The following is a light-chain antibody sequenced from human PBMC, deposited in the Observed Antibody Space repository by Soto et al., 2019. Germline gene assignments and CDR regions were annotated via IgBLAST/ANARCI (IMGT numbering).Light chain of an antibody. CDR2: GAS. CDR3: QPYGSSPLT. V-gene: IGKV3-20*01. Sequence: EIVLTQSPGTLSLSPGERATLSCRASQSVTSNYLAWYQQKPGQAPRLLIYGASSRATGIPDRFSGSGSGTDFTLTISRLEPEDFAVYYCQPYGSSPLTFGGGTAVEIK. J-gene: IGKJ4*01. CDR1: QSVTSNY.